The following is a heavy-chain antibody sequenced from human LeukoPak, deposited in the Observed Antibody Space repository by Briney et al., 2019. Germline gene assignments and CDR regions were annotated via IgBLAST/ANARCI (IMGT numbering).Heavy chain of an antibody. CDR1: GGSISSGGYY. D-gene: IGHD3-16*01. CDR2: IYHSGST. CDR3: ARADVYPNYYFDY. Sequence: TSETLSLTCTVSGGSISSGGYYRSWIRQPPGKGLEWIGYIYHSGSTYYNPSLKSRVAISVDRSKNQFSLKLSSVTAADTAVYYCARADVYPNYYFDYWGQGTLVTVSS. J-gene: IGHJ4*02. V-gene: IGHV4-30-2*01.